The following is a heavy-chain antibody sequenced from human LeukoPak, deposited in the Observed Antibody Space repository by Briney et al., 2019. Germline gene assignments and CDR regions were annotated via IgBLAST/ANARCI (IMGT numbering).Heavy chain of an antibody. CDR1: GGSINSGSYY. J-gene: IGHJ6*02. CDR2: IYTSGNT. Sequence: TLSLTCTVPGGSINSGSYYWSWIRQPAGKGLEWIGRIYTSGNTNYNPSLKSRITISVDTSKNQFSLKLSSVTAADTAVYYCARDQDIRGMDVWGQGTTVTVSS. CDR3: ARDQDIRGMDV. V-gene: IGHV4-61*02. D-gene: IGHD2-15*01.